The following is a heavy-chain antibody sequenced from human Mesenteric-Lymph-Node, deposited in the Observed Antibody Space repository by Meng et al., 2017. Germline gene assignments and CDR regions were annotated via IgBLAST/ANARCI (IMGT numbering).Heavy chain of an antibody. V-gene: IGHV3-30*04. Sequence: GESLKISCAASRFTFSRYPMHWVRQAPGKGLEGVAVISYDGSNKDYADSVKGRFTISRDNSKNTLYLQMNSLRAEDTAVYYCARDRLSPSITILGVVITYYFDYWCQGTLVTVSS. CDR1: RFTFSRYP. CDR2: ISYDGSNK. J-gene: IGHJ4*02. CDR3: ARDRLSPSITILGVVITYYFDY. D-gene: IGHD3-3*01.